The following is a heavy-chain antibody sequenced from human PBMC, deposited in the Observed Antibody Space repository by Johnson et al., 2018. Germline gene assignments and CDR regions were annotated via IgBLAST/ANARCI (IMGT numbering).Heavy chain of an antibody. D-gene: IGHD3-9*01. Sequence: QVQLQQWGAGLLKPSETLSLTCAVYGGSFSGYYWSWIRQPPGKGLAWIWEINHSGSTNYNPSLKSRVTISVDTSKNQFSLKLSTVTAADTAVDYCARGRSSYDILTGYPIRVGDYYDMDVWGKGTTVTVSS. CDR1: GGSFSGYY. CDR2: INHSGST. J-gene: IGHJ6*03. CDR3: ARGRSSYDILTGYPIRVGDYYDMDV. V-gene: IGHV4-34*01.